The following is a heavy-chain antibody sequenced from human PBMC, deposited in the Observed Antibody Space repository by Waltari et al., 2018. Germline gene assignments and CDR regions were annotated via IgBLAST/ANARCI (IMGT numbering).Heavy chain of an antibody. V-gene: IGHV4-39*01. J-gene: IGHJ3*02. CDR1: GGSISSSSYY. Sequence: QLQLQESGPGLVKPSETLSLTCTVSGGSISSSSYYWGWIRQPPGKGLEWIGSINYSGSTNYSPSLKRRVTISVDTSKNQFSLKLSSVTAADTAVYYCAIPLRGSYEGVDAFDIWGQGTMVTVSS. D-gene: IGHD1-26*01. CDR2: INYSGST. CDR3: AIPLRGSYEGVDAFDI.